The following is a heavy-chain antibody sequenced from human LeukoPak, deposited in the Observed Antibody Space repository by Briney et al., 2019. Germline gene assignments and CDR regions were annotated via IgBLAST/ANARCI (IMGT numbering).Heavy chain of an antibody. V-gene: IGHV3-23*01. Sequence: PGGSLRLSCAASGFTFSSYSMNWVRQAPGKGLEWVSGISGSGGSTYYADSVKGRFTISRANSKNTLYLQINSLRAEDTAVYYCARGGHSSGWFYYYYMDVWGKGTTVTVSS. CDR2: ISGSGGST. CDR1: GFTFSSYS. D-gene: IGHD6-19*01. CDR3: ARGGHSSGWFYYYYMDV. J-gene: IGHJ6*03.